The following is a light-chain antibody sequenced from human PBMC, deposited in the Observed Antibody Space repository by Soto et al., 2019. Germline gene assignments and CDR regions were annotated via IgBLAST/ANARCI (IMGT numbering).Light chain of an antibody. CDR3: QSYDNDLSVV. J-gene: IGLJ2*01. CDR2: EVN. V-gene: IGLV2-8*01. Sequence: QSVLTQPPSASGSPGQSVTISCTGTSSDVGGYNYVSWYQQYPGKAPKLMIYEVNKRPSGVPDRFSGSKSGNTASLTVSGLQAEDEADYYCQSYDNDLSVVFGGGTKLTVL. CDR1: SSDVGGYNY.